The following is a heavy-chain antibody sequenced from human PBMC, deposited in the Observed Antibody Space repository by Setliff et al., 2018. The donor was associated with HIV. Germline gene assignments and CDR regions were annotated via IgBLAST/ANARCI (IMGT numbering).Heavy chain of an antibody. CDR1: GFSLSTSGLC. D-gene: IGHD3-10*01. Sequence: VSGPTLVNPTQTLTLTCTFSGFSLSTSGLCVSWIRQPPGKALEWLARIDWDDDKYYSTSLKTRLTISKDTSKNQVVLTMTNMDPVDTATYYCARIWFGESHYYGMDVWGQGTTVTVSS. J-gene: IGHJ6*02. CDR2: IDWDDDK. CDR3: ARIWFGESHYYGMDV. V-gene: IGHV2-70*11.